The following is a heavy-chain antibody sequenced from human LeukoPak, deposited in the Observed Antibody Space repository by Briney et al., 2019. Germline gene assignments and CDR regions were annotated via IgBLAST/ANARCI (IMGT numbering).Heavy chain of an antibody. CDR3: ARDGSSGWYSNYYYYYMDV. CDR1: GFTFSNYW. V-gene: IGHV3-74*01. D-gene: IGHD6-19*01. CDR2: INDDGSAT. Sequence: GGSLRLSCAASGFTFSNYWMHWVRQVPGKGLVWVSRINDDGSATFYADSVKGRFTISRDNAKNSLYLQMNSLRAEDTAVYYCARDGSSGWYSNYYYYYMDVWGKGTTVTVSS. J-gene: IGHJ6*03.